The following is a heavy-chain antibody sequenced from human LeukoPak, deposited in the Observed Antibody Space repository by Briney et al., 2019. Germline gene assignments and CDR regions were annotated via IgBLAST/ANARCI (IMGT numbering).Heavy chain of an antibody. Sequence: GASVNVSCKASVYTFTSYDINWVRQATGQGLEWMGWMNPNSGNTGYAQKFQGRVTMTRNTSISTAYMELSSLRSEDTAVYYCARQEYYYGSGDTDYWGQGTLVTVSS. D-gene: IGHD3-10*01. V-gene: IGHV1-8*01. J-gene: IGHJ4*02. CDR3: ARQEYYYGSGDTDY. CDR2: MNPNSGNT. CDR1: VYTFTSYD.